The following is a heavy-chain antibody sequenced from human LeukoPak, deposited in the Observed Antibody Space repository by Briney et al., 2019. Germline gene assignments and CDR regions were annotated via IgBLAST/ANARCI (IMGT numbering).Heavy chain of an antibody. CDR1: GGSISGYY. CDR3: AARIAAAGTFAFDI. J-gene: IGHJ3*02. D-gene: IGHD6-13*01. Sequence: SETLSLTCTVSGGSISGYYWSWIRQPAGKGLEWIGRIYTSGSTNYNPSLKSRVTMSVDTSKNQFSLKLSSVTAADTAVYYCAARIAAAGTFAFDIWGQGTMVTVSS. CDR2: IYTSGST. V-gene: IGHV4-4*07.